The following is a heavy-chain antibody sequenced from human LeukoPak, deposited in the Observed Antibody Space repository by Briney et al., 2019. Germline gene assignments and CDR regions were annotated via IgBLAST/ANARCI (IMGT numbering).Heavy chain of an antibody. CDR2: ISGSGAST. D-gene: IGHD2-2*01. V-gene: IGHV3-23*01. CDR3: AGDLGRGYCSSTSCYPGVDY. J-gene: IGHJ4*02. Sequence: PGGSLRLSCVASGFTFSSYALNWVRQTPGKGLEWVSTISGSGASTYYADAVRGRFTISRDNSKNTLYLQMNSRRAEDTAVYYCAGDLGRGYCSSTSCYPGVDYWGQGTLVTVSS. CDR1: GFTFSSYA.